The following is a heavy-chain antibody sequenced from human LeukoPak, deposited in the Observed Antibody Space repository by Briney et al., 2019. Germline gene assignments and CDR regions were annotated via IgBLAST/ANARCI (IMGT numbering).Heavy chain of an antibody. CDR1: GFTFSSYA. D-gene: IGHD3-22*01. CDR3: AKATRDSSGYYQYYFDY. V-gene: IGHV3-23*01. Sequence: PGGSLRLSYAASGFTFSSYAMSWVRQAPGKGLEWVSAISGSGGSTYYADSVKGRFTISRDNSKNTLYLQMNSLRAEDTAVYYCAKATRDSSGYYQYYFDYWGQGTLVTVSS. CDR2: ISGSGGST. J-gene: IGHJ4*02.